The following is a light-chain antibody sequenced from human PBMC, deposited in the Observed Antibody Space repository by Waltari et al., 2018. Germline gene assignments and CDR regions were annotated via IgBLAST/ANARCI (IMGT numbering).Light chain of an antibody. J-gene: IGKJ1*01. CDR3: MQGTHWPWT. Sequence: DVVMTQSPPSLPVTLGQPASMSCRSSQTLIYTDGNTYVSWFLQRPGQSPRPLVYKVSDRDPGVPDRCRGSGSGTDFTLRIKKVEAEDVGVYYCMQGTHWPWTFGQGTKMEIE. CDR2: KVS. CDR1: QTLIYTDGNTY. V-gene: IGKV2-30*01.